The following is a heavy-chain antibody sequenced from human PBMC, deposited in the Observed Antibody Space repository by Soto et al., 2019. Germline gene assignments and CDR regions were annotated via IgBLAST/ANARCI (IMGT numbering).Heavy chain of an antibody. D-gene: IGHD3-10*01. CDR3: AKLGTMGVCDS. Sequence: EVQLLESGGGLVQPGGSLRLSCAASGFTFSSFAMSWVRQAPGKGLEWLAGITFRGDYTYYADSVKGRFTLPRDNSRNRLDLEMNSLQVEDTALYYCAKLGTMGVCDSWGQGTLLTVSS. V-gene: IGHV3-23*01. J-gene: IGHJ4*02. CDR2: ITFRGDYT. CDR1: GFTFSSFA.